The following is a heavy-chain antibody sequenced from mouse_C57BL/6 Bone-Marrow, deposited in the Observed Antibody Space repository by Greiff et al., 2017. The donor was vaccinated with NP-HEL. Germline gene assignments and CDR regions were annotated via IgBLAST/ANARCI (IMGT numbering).Heavy chain of an antibody. D-gene: IGHD2-3*01. CDR1: GYTFTSYD. J-gene: IGHJ4*01. Sequence: SGPELVKPGASVKLSCKASGYTFTSYDINWVKQRPGQGLEWIGWIYPRDGSTKYNEKFKGKATLTVDTSSSTAYMELHSLTSEDSAVYFCARYDGYYLYAMDYWGQGTSVTVSS. CDR3: ARYDGYYLYAMDY. CDR2: IYPRDGST. V-gene: IGHV1-85*01.